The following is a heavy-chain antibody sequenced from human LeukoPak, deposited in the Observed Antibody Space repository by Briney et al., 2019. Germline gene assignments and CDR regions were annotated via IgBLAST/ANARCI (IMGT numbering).Heavy chain of an antibody. D-gene: IGHD3-22*01. CDR3: ARDLDSSGYPSFDP. J-gene: IGHJ5*02. V-gene: IGHV4-59*01. CDR2: IYYSGST. Sequence: SETLSPTCTVSGGSISSYYWSWIRQPPGKGLEWIGYIYYSGSTNYNPSLKSRVTISVDTSKNQFSLKLSSVTAADTAVYYCARDLDSSGYPSFDPWGQGTLVTVSS. CDR1: GGSISSYY.